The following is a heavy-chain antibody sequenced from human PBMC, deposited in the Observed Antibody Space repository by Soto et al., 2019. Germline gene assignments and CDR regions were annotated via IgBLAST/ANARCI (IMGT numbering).Heavy chain of an antibody. Sequence: GGSLRLSCAASGFTFSSYAMSWVRQAPGKGLEWVSAISGSGGSTNYADSGKGRFNISRDNSKNTLYLQMNSLRAEDTAVYYCAKTSGQWLDEIPGFQHWGQGTLVTVSS. CDR2: ISGSGGST. D-gene: IGHD6-19*01. V-gene: IGHV3-23*01. CDR3: AKTSGQWLDEIPGFQH. CDR1: GFTFSSYA. J-gene: IGHJ1*01.